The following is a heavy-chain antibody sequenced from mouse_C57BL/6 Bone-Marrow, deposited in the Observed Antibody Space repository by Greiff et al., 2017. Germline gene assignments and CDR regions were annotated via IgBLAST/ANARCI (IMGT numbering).Heavy chain of an antibody. D-gene: IGHD4-1*01. CDR1: GFTFSSYG. J-gene: IGHJ2*01. CDR3: SRLLTCHFDY. Sequence: EVQGVESGGDLVKPGGSLKLSCAASGFTFSSYGMSWVRQTPDKRLEWVATISSGGSYTYYPDSVKGRFTISRDNAKNTLYLQMSSLKSEDTAMYYCSRLLTCHFDYWCQGTTLTVSS. CDR2: ISSGGSYT. V-gene: IGHV5-6*01.